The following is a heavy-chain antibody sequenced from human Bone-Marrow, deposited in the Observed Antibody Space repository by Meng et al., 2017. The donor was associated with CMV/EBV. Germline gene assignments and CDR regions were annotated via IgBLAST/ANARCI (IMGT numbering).Heavy chain of an antibody. D-gene: IGHD2-2*01. CDR1: GFTFSSYG. CDR2: IRYDGSNK. Sequence: GESLKISCAASGFTFSSYGMHWVRQAPGKGLEWVAFIRYDGSNKYYVDSVKGRFTISRDNAKNSLYLQMNSLRAEDTAVYYCARDLMLDQLLSGYYYYGMDVWGQGTTVTVSS. J-gene: IGHJ6*02. V-gene: IGHV3-30*02. CDR3: ARDLMLDQLLSGYYYYGMDV.